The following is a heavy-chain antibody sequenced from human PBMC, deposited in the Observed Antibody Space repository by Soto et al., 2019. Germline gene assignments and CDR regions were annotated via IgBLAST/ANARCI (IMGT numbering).Heavy chain of an antibody. Sequence: EVQLVESGGGLVKPGGSLRLSCAASGFTFSSYSMNWVRQAPGKGLEWVSSISSSSSYIYYADSVKGRFTISRDNAKNSLYLQMNSLRAEDTAVYYCASPLDRNDVEGCSYWGQGTLVTVSS. CDR3: ASPLDRNDVEGCSY. V-gene: IGHV3-21*01. CDR1: GFTFSSYS. D-gene: IGHD1-1*01. CDR2: ISSSSSYI. J-gene: IGHJ4*02.